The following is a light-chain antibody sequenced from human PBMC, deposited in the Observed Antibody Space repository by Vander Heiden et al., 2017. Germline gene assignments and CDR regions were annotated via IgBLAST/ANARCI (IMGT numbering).Light chain of an antibody. V-gene: IGKV3-11*01. CDR3: QQRSNWPRLT. CDR2: DAS. CDR1: QSVNTY. Sequence: DIVLTQSPATLSLSPGERATLSCRASQSVNTYLAWYQQKPGQAPRLLIYDASNRATGIPARFSGSGSGTDFTLTISSLEPEDFAVYYCQQRSNWPRLTFGGGTKVEIK. J-gene: IGKJ4*01.